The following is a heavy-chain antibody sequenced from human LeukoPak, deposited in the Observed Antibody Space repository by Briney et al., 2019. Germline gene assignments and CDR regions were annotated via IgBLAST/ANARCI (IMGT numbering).Heavy chain of an antibody. V-gene: IGHV3-53*01. J-gene: IGHJ4*02. CDR3: ARGGASELYYFDY. CDR1: GFTVSNKY. CDR2: IYDGGNT. Sequence: GGSLRLSCAASGFTVSNKYMSWVRQAPGKGLECVSVIYDGGNTYYADSVRGRFTISRDNSKNTLYLQVNSLRAEDTAVYYCARGGASELYYFDYWGQGTLVTVSS. D-gene: IGHD2-15*01.